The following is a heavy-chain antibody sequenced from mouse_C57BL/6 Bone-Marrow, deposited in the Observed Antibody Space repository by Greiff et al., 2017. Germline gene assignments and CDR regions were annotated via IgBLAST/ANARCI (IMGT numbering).Heavy chain of an antibody. J-gene: IGHJ2*01. CDR3: ARAPDSNSHFDY. V-gene: IGHV1-59*01. CDR2: IDPSDSYT. Sequence: QVQLQQPGAELVRPGTSVKLSCKASGYTFTSYWMHWVKQRPGQGLEWIGVIDPSDSYTNYNQKFKGKATLTVDTSSSTAYMQLSSLTSEDSAVYYCARAPDSNSHFDYWGQGTTLTVSS. D-gene: IGHD2-5*01. CDR1: GYTFTSYW.